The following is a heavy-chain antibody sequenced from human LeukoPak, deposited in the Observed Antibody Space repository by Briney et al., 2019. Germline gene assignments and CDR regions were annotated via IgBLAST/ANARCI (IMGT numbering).Heavy chain of an antibody. CDR1: GYTFTCYY. CDR2: INPNSGGK. V-gene: IGHV1-2*02. CDR3: ARGPGFWSGYYTYFDY. J-gene: IGHJ4*02. Sequence: ASVKVSCKASGYTFTCYYMNWVRQAPGQGLGWMGWINPNSGGKNYAQKFQGRVTMTRDTSISTAYMDLSRLRSDDTAVYYCARGPGFWSGYYTYFDYWGQGTLVTVSS. D-gene: IGHD3-3*01.